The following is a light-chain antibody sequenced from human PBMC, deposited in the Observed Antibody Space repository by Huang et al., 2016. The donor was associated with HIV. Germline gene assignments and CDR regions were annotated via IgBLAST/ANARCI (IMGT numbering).Light chain of an antibody. Sequence: EILMTQSPATLSVSPGDRATLSCRASQSVSNDLAWYQKKPGQAARLLIYGASTRATGVPARFSGSGSGTEFTLTVSSLQSEDFAVYYCQHYNNWPPYTFGQGTKLEIK. CDR3: QHYNNWPPYT. V-gene: IGKV3-15*01. CDR1: QSVSND. J-gene: IGKJ2*01. CDR2: GAS.